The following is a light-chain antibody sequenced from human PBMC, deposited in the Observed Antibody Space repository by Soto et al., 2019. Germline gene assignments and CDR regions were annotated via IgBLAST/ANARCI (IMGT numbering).Light chain of an antibody. J-gene: IGKJ2*01. CDR3: QQYNKWPRT. Sequence: EIRMTQSAATLSVYPGERAALSCRASQSVSSNLAWYQQKPGQAPRLLFYGASTTATGIPARFSGSGSGTEFTLTISSLQSEDFAVYNCQQYNKWPRTFGQGAKVDIK. CDR2: GAS. CDR1: QSVSSN. V-gene: IGKV3-15*01.